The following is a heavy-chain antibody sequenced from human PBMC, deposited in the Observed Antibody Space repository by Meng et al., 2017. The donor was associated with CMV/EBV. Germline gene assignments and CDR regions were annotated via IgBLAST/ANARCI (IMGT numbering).Heavy chain of an antibody. CDR3: ARVTSRVAGAFDY. V-gene: IGHV4-30-4*08. CDR2: IYYSGST. CDR1: CGSISSGDYY. Sequence: SVQGLVKPSLTLSLTCTVSCGSISSGDYYWSWIPQPPGKGLEWIGYIYYSGSTYYNPSLKSRVTISVDTSKNQFSLKLSSVTAADTAVYYCARVTSRVAGAFDYWGQGTLVTVSS. D-gene: IGHD1-14*01. J-gene: IGHJ4*02.